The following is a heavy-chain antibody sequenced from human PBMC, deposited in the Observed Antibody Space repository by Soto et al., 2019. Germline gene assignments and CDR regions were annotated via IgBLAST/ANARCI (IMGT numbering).Heavy chain of an antibody. CDR2: ISPNGGST. V-gene: IGHV3-64D*06. D-gene: IGHD2-15*01. J-gene: IGHJ6*02. CDR3: VKENLGYCSGGSCYSWYYYGMDV. CDR1: VFIFSTYA. Sequence: GGSLRLSCSASVFIFSTYAMHWVRQAPGKGLEHISAISPNGGSTYYADSVKGRFTISRDNSKNTLYLQMTSLRAEDTAVYYCVKENLGYCSGGSCYSWYYYGMDVWGQGTTVTVSS.